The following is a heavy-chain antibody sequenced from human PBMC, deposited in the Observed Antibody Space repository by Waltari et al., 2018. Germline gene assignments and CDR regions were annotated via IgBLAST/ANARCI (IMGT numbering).Heavy chain of an antibody. CDR1: GYTFTSYD. CDR3: ARGDSSGYYYYYYGMDV. J-gene: IGHJ6*02. V-gene: IGHV1-8*03. D-gene: IGHD3-22*01. Sequence: QVQLVQSGAEVKKPGASVKVSCKASGYTFTSYDINWVRQATGQGLEWMGWINPNSVNTGYAQKVQGRVTITRNTSISTAYMELSGLRSEDTAVYYCARGDSSGYYYYYYGMDVWGQGTTVTVSS. CDR2: INPNSVNT.